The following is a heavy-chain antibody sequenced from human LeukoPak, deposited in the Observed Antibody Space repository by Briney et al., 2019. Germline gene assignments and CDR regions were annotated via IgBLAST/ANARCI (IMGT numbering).Heavy chain of an antibody. CDR3: ARADYDFWSGYHPGGFDP. Sequence: SETLSLTCTVSGGSISSYYWSWIRQPPGKGLEWIGYIYYSGSTNYNPSLKSRVTISVDTSKNQFSLKLSSVTAADTAVYHCARADYDFWSGYHPGGFDPWGQGTLVTVSS. V-gene: IGHV4-59*01. D-gene: IGHD3-3*01. CDR2: IYYSGST. CDR1: GGSISSYY. J-gene: IGHJ5*02.